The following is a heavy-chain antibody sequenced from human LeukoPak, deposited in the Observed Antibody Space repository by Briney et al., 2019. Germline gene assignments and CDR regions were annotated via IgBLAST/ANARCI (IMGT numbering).Heavy chain of an antibody. V-gene: IGHV1-2*02. CDR2: INPNSGGT. D-gene: IGHD5-18*01. CDR3: ARGGIQLWLPDYYYGMDV. J-gene: IGHJ6*02. CDR1: GYTFTGYY. Sequence: ASVKVSCKASGYTFTGYYMHWVRQAPGQGLEWMGWINPNSGGTNYAQKLQGRVTMTTDTSTSTAYMELRSLRSDDTAVYYCARGGIQLWLPDYYYGMDVWGQGTTVTVSS.